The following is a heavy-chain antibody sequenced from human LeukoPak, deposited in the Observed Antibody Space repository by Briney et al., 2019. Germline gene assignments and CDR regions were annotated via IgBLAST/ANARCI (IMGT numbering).Heavy chain of an antibody. V-gene: IGHV3-33*01. CDR1: GLTFRLYG. D-gene: IGHD7-27*01. CDR2: ILNDGSNQ. CDR3: ARDGVNWGIDL. Sequence: GGSLRLSCAASGLTFRLYGMHWVRQAPGKGLEWVAVILNDGSNQYYADSVKGRFTVSRDNSKNTVFLQVNSLRADDTAVYHCARDGVNWGIDLWGQGTLVIVSS. J-gene: IGHJ5*02.